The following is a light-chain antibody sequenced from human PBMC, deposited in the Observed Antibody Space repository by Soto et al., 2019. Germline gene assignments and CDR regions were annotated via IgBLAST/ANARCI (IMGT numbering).Light chain of an antibody. CDR3: QQRKKWPPIT. Sequence: EIVVTQSPVIVSLSPGKIATPSCRASQTVDNFLAWYQLKPGKAPRLLIYDATKRASGIPVRFTGSGSGTDFILTISNIEAEDVAIYYCQQRKKWPPITFGQGNDWRL. V-gene: IGKV3-11*01. J-gene: IGKJ5*01. CDR1: QTVDNF. CDR2: DAT.